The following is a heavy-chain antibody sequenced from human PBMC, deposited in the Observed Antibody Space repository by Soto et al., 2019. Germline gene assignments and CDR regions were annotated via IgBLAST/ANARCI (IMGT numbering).Heavy chain of an antibody. V-gene: IGHV4-34*01. Sequence: SQTLSLTRGVYGESFSVYYWSWIRQPPGKGLEWIGEINHSGSTNYNPSLKSRATIPVDTSKNHLSLKLSSVTAAETTEYYCARERDPGIAGPVRQLKSTWWFDSWGQGTLVTVSS. D-gene: IGHD2-2*01. CDR1: GESFSVYY. CDR2: INHSGST. J-gene: IGHJ5*01. CDR3: ARERDPGIAGPVRQLKSTWWFDS.